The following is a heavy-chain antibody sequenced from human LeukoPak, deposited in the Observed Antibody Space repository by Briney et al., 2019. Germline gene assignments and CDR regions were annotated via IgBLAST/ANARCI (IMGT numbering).Heavy chain of an antibody. CDR1: GFTFNSYA. V-gene: IGHV3-23*01. D-gene: IGHD3-3*01. CDR2: ISGSGDTT. J-gene: IGHJ5*01. Sequence: GGSLRLSCAASGFTFNSYAMNWVRQAPGKGLEWVSDISGSGDTTYYADSVKDRFTISRDNSKNTVSLQMNSLRAEDTAVYYCAKTVGGRLPSCDSWGQGTLVTVSS. CDR3: AKTVGGRLPSCDS.